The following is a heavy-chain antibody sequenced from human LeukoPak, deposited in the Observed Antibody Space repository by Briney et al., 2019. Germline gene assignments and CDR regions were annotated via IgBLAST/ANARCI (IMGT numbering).Heavy chain of an antibody. V-gene: IGHV4-59*01. CDR2: IYYSGST. CDR1: GGSISSYY. J-gene: IGHJ4*02. Sequence: SETLSLTCTVPGGSISSYYWSWIRQPPGKGLEWIGYIYYSGSTNYNPSLKSRVTISVDTSKNQFSLKLSSVTAADTAAYYCARAGFGVAGTFDYWGQGTLVTVSS. CDR3: ARAGFGVAGTFDY. D-gene: IGHD6-19*01.